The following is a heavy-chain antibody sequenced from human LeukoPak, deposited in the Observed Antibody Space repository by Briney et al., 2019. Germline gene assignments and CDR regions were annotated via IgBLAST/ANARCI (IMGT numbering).Heavy chain of an antibody. CDR3: ARRGRVADY. D-gene: IGHD3-10*01. CDR1: GGSISSGSYY. CDR2: IYTSGST. Sequence: SETLSLTCTVSGGSISSGSYYWSWIRQPAGKGLEWIGRIYTSGSTNYNPSLKSRVTISVDTSKNQFSLKLSSVTAADTAVYYCARRGRVADYWGQGILVTVSS. J-gene: IGHJ4*02. V-gene: IGHV4-61*02.